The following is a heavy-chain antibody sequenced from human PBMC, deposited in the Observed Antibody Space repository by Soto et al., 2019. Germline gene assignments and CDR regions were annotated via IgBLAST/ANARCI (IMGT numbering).Heavy chain of an antibody. CDR1: GFTFDDYA. D-gene: IGHD2-2*01. CDR3: AKETRKYCSTNSCHRHDNSFDP. V-gene: IGHV3-43D*04. Sequence: GGSLRLSCAASGFTFDDYAMHWVRQVPGKGLEWVSLISFDAGYTYYADSVKGRFTITRDSSKRSLYLHMSSLKTEDTAFYYCAKETRKYCSTNSCHRHDNSFDPWGRGTLVTVSS. CDR2: ISFDAGYT. J-gene: IGHJ5*02.